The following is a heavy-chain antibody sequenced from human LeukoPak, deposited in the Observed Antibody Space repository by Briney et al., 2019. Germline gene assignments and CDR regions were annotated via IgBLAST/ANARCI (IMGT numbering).Heavy chain of an antibody. D-gene: IGHD6-13*01. CDR3: ARTPYSSSWRSFDP. V-gene: IGHV4-61*02. Sequence: SETLSLTCTVSGGSIRSGSYYWSWIRQPAGKGLEWIGRIYTSGSTNYNPSLKSRVTISADTSKNQFSLKLSSVTAADTAVYYCARTPYSSSWRSFDPWGQGTLVTVSS. CDR1: GGSIRSGSYY. CDR2: IYTSGST. J-gene: IGHJ5*02.